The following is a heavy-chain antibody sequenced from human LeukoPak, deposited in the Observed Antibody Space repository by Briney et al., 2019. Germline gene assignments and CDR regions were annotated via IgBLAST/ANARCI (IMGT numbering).Heavy chain of an antibody. CDR1: GGSFSGYY. Sequence: PSETLSLTCAVYGGSFSGYYWSWIRQPPGKGLEWIGEINHSGSTNYNPSLKSRVTISVDTSKNQFSLKLRSVTAADTAVYYCATAGYCSSTSCYWGYYYYYMDVWGKGTTVTVSS. CDR2: INHSGST. D-gene: IGHD2-2*01. J-gene: IGHJ6*03. V-gene: IGHV4-34*01. CDR3: ATAGYCSSTSCYWGYYYYYMDV.